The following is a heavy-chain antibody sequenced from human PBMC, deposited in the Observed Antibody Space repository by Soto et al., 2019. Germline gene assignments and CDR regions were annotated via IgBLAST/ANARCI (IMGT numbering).Heavy chain of an antibody. D-gene: IGHD3-3*02. Sequence: QITLKESGPTLVKPTQSLTLTCTVSGFSLSGDGVGVGWIRQPPGKALEWLALIYWDDDQRYSPSLKTRLTITKDTSKNQVVLTMTNMDPVDTATYYCAHAFGGTSWPNAAFDIWGQGTLVTVSS. J-gene: IGHJ3*02. CDR3: AHAFGGTSWPNAAFDI. V-gene: IGHV2-5*02. CDR2: IYWDDDQ. CDR1: GFSLSGDGVG.